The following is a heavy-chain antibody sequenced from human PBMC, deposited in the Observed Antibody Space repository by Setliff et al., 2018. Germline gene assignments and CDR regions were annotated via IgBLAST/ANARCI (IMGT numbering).Heavy chain of an antibody. CDR2: ISAYSGNT. Sequence: ASVKVSCKAAGYTFSSSGITWVRQAPGQGLEWMGWISAYSGNTNYAQKFQGRVTMTTDSSTSTAYMELRSLTSDDTAVYYCSRLVRYCTTTACQRASGAEVWGQGTVVTVSS. J-gene: IGHJ4*02. V-gene: IGHV1-18*01. CDR3: SRLVRYCTTTACQRASGAEV. D-gene: IGHD2-8*01. CDR1: GYTFSSSG.